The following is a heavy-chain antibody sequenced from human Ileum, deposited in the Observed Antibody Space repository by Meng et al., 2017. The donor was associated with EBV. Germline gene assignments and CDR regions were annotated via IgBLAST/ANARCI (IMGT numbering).Heavy chain of an antibody. CDR3: ATYEKGAAGKGY. D-gene: IGHD6-13*01. Sequence: QGQLQESGPGRVTPSQTLSLTCAVSGRSISSGAYHWSWIRQPPGKGLEWIGFIDYGGSTYSNPSLKSRVTMSIDTSNNQFSLRLFSVTAADTAVYYCATYEKGAAGKGYWGQGTLVTVSS. CDR2: IDYGGST. J-gene: IGHJ4*02. V-gene: IGHV4-30-4*01. CDR1: GRSISSGAYH.